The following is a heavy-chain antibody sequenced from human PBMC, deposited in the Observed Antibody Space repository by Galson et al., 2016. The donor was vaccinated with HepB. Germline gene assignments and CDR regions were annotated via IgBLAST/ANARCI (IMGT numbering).Heavy chain of an antibody. CDR1: GYIFTDYF. J-gene: IGHJ4*02. CDR3: ARAGYNRRDFDY. Sequence: QSGAEVKKPGESLKISCKVSGYIFTDYFTAWVRQMPGKGLEWMGIIYPGDSDTTYSPSFQGQVTISADKSISSAYLQWSSLKASDTAMYYCARAGYNRRDFDYWGQGTLVTFSS. D-gene: IGHD1-14*01. V-gene: IGHV5-51*01. CDR2: IYPGDSDT.